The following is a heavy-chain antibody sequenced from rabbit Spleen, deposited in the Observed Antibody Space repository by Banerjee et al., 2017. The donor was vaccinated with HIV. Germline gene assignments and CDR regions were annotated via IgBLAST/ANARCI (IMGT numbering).Heavy chain of an antibody. D-gene: IGHD2-1*01. CDR2: IDPVFGNT. CDR3: GRGSATMTMVITGYYFNL. J-gene: IGHJ4*01. CDR1: GFDFSSYG. V-gene: IGHV1S47*01. Sequence: QEQLVESGGGLVQPGGSLKLSCKASGFDFSSYGVSWVRQAPGKGPEWIAYIDPVFGNTYYASWVNGRFTISSHNAQNTLYLQLNSLTAADTATYFCGRGSATMTMVITGYYFNLWGPGTLVTVS.